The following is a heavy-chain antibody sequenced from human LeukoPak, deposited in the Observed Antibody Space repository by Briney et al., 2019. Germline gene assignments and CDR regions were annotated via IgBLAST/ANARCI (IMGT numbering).Heavy chain of an antibody. Sequence: RGESLKISCKGSGYSFTSYWIGWVRQMPGKGLEWMGIIYPGDSDTRYSPSFQGQVTISADKSISTAYLQWSSLKASGTAMYYCARLPGGGNYGDYAYYGMDVWGQGTTVTVSS. D-gene: IGHD4-17*01. CDR1: GYSFTSYW. V-gene: IGHV5-51*01. J-gene: IGHJ6*02. CDR3: ARLPGGGNYGDYAYYGMDV. CDR2: IYPGDSDT.